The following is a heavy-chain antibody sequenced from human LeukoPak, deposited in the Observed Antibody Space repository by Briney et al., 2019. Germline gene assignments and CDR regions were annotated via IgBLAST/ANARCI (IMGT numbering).Heavy chain of an antibody. D-gene: IGHD3-10*01. Sequence: GGSLRLSCAASGFTFSSDWMSWVRQAPGKGLEWVANIKQDGSEKYYGDSAKGRFTISRDNAKTSLYLQMNSLRAEDTAVYYCAREGYGGSGSYYRYYYYYYMDVWGKGTTVTVSS. V-gene: IGHV3-7*01. CDR3: AREGYGGSGSYYRYYYYYYMDV. CDR2: IKQDGSEK. J-gene: IGHJ6*03. CDR1: GFTFSSDW.